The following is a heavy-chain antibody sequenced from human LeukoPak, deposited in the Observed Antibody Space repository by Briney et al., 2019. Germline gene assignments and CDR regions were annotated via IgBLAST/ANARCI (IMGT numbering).Heavy chain of an antibody. CDR1: GGSFSGYY. CDR2: INHSGST. D-gene: IGHD1-26*01. J-gene: IGHJ3*02. Sequence: SEILSLTCAVYGGSFSGYYWSWIRQPPGKGLEWIGEINHSGSTNYNPSLKSRVTISGDTSKHHFSLELRSVTAADTAVYYCAISGNYFSRDAFDIWGQGTIVTVSS. CDR3: AISGNYFSRDAFDI. V-gene: IGHV4-34*01.